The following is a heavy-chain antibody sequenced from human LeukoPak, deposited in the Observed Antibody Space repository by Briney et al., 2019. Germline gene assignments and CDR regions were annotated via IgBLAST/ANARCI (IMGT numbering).Heavy chain of an antibody. CDR1: GGSISSGGYY. CDR2: IYYSGST. J-gene: IGHJ5*02. V-gene: IGHV4-31*03. Sequence: PSQTLSLTCTVSGGSISSGGYYWSWIRQHPGKGLEWIGYIYYSGSTYYNPSLKSRVTISVDTSKNQFSLKLSSVTAADTAVYYCARKYPPYYYGSGSFNWFDPWGQGTLVTVSS. D-gene: IGHD3-10*01. CDR3: ARKYPPYYYGSGSFNWFDP.